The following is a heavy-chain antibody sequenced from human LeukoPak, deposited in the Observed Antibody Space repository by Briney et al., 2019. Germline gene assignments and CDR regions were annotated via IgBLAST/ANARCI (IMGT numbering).Heavy chain of an antibody. Sequence: GGSLRLSCAASGFTFSSYEMNWVRQAPGKGLEWVSYISSSGSTIYYADSVKGRFTISRDNAKNSLYLQMNSLRAEDTPVYYCAREDNVIAGATQGFDYWGQGTLVTVSS. J-gene: IGHJ4*02. CDR2: ISSSGSTI. V-gene: IGHV3-48*03. D-gene: IGHD1-26*01. CDR3: AREDNVIAGATQGFDY. CDR1: GFTFSSYE.